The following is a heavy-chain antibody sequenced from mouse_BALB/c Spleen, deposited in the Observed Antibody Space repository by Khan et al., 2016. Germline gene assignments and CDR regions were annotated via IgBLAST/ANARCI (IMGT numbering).Heavy chain of an antibody. V-gene: IGHV11-2*02. D-gene: IGHD2-3*01. J-gene: IGHJ1*01. CDR2: INSDGSAI. CDR3: MRYDDGYWYFDV. Sequence: EVQLLETGGGLVQPGGSRGLSCEGSGFTFSGFWMSWVRQTPGKTLEWIGDINSDGSAINYAPSIKDRFTIFRDNDKSTLYLQMSNVRSEDTATYFCMRYDDGYWYFDVWGAGPRSPSPQ. CDR1: GFTFSGFW.